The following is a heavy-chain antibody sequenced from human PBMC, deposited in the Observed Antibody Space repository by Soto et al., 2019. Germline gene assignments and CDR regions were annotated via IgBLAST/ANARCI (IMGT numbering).Heavy chain of an antibody. V-gene: IGHV1-69*01. Sequence: QVQLVQSGAEVKKPGSSVKVSCKASGGTFSSYAISWVRQAPGQGLEWMGGIIPILGTANYAQKFQARVTLTADEATSTAYMELSSLRSEDTAVYYCARGSAVASRFGYWGPGRLVTVSS. CDR1: GGTFSSYA. CDR3: ARGSAVASRFGY. J-gene: IGHJ4*02. CDR2: IIPILGTA. D-gene: IGHD6-19*01.